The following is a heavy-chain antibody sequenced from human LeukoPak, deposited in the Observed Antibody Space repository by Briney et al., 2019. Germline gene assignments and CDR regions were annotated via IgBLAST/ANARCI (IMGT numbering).Heavy chain of an antibody. D-gene: IGHD5-12*01. Sequence: PGGSLRLSCAASGFTFSNAWMSWVRQAPGKGLEWVSVIYSGGSTYYADSVKGRFTISRDNSKNTLYLQMNSLRAEDTAVYYCARDVSIYSGYDFADGPYYYGMDVWGQGTTVTVSS. J-gene: IGHJ6*02. V-gene: IGHV3-53*01. CDR3: ARDVSIYSGYDFADGPYYYGMDV. CDR1: GFTFSNAW. CDR2: IYSGGST.